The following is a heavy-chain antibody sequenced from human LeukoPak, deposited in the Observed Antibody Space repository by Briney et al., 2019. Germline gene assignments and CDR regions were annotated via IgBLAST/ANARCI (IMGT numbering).Heavy chain of an antibody. Sequence: GASVKVSCKASGYTFTGHYMHWVRQAPGQGLEWMGWINPNSGDTNYAQKFQDRVTMTRDTSISTAYMEINSLRYDDTAVYYCASELGIVPWGQGTLVTVSS. CDR2: INPNSGDT. V-gene: IGHV1-2*02. CDR1: GYTFTGHY. J-gene: IGHJ5*02. D-gene: IGHD7-27*01. CDR3: ASELGIVP.